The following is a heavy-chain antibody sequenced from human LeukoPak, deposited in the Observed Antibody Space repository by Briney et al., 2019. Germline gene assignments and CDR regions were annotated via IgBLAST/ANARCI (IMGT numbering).Heavy chain of an antibody. CDR2: ISYDGSNK. CDR3: ARGLYYYDSSGYSPFDY. V-gene: IGHV3-30*03. CDR1: GFTFSSYG. J-gene: IGHJ4*02. D-gene: IGHD3-22*01. Sequence: GGSLRLSCAASGFTFSSYGMHWVRQAPGKGLEWVAVISYDGSNKYYADSVKGRFTISRDNSKNTLYLQMNSLRAEDTAVYYCARGLYYYDSSGYSPFDYWGQGTLVTVSS.